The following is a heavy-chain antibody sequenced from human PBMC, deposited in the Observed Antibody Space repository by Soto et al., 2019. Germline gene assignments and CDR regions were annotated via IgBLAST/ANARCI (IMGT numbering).Heavy chain of an antibody. D-gene: IGHD6-19*01. J-gene: IGHJ4*02. CDR2: TLSSGGT. V-gene: IGHV4-61*08. CDR1: GDSVSSDAYY. Sequence: SETLSLTCSVSGDSVSSDAYYWAWIRQPPGKTLEWVGMTLSSGGTSRNPSLRSRLSMSVDTARNQFSMRLASVTAADTGVYFCAKGFSSGLYVDSWGRGTQVTVSS. CDR3: AKGFSSGLYVDS.